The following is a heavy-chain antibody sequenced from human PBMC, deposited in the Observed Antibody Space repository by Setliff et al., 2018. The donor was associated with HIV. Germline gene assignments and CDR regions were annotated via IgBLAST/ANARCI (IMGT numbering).Heavy chain of an antibody. D-gene: IGHD4-17*01. V-gene: IGHV4-34*01. CDR3: ATPVTSRGYYYMDV. CDR1: GGSFSGYY. CDR2: IYHSGST. Sequence: SETLSLTCAVYGGSFSGYYWGWIRQPPGKGLEWIGSIYHSGSTYYNPSLKSRVTISVDTSKNQFSLKLSSVTAADTAVYYCATPVTSRGYYYMDVWGKGTTVTVSS. J-gene: IGHJ6*03.